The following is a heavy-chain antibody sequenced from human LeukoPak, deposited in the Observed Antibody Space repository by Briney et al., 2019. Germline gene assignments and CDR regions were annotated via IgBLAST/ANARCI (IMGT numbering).Heavy chain of an antibody. Sequence: GGSLRLSCAASGFTFDDYAMHWVRQAPGKGLEWVSGISWNSGSIGYADSVKGRFTISRDNAKNSLYLQMNSLRAEDTAVYYCAKEGIAAAGPDYWGQGTLVTVSS. CDR1: GFTFDDYA. V-gene: IGHV3-9*01. CDR2: ISWNSGSI. CDR3: AKEGIAAAGPDY. J-gene: IGHJ4*02. D-gene: IGHD6-13*01.